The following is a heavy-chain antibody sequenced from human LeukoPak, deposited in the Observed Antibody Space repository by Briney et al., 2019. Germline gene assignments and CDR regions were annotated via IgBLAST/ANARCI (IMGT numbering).Heavy chain of an antibody. CDR2: IYYSGCT. D-gene: IGHD3-22*01. CDR3: ARDRDSSGL. V-gene: IGHV4-59*01. CDR1: GGSISSYY. J-gene: IGHJ4*02. Sequence: SETLSLTCTVSGGSISSYYWSWIRQPPGKGLEWIGYIYYSGCTNYNPSLKSRVTISVDTSKNQFSLKLSSVTAADTAVYYCARDRDSSGLWGQGTLVTVSS.